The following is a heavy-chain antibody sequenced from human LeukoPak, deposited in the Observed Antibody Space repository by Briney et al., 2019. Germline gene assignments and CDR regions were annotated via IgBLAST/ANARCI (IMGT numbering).Heavy chain of an antibody. Sequence: PGGSLRLSCAASGFTFDDYAMHWVRQAPGKGLEWVSGISWNSGSIGYADSVKGRFTISRDNAKNSLYLQVNSLRAEDTALYYCAKDSSSGYPNWFDPWGQGTLVTVSS. CDR3: AKDSSSGYPNWFDP. D-gene: IGHD3-22*01. CDR1: GFTFDDYA. V-gene: IGHV3-9*01. J-gene: IGHJ5*02. CDR2: ISWNSGSI.